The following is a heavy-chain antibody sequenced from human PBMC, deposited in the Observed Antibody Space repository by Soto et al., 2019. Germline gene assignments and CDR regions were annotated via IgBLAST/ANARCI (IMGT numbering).Heavy chain of an antibody. Sequence: QVQLQESGPGLVKPSGTLSLTCALSGGSISSSNWWSWVRQPPGKGLEWIGEIHHSGSTNYKSSLKGRVTISVDKSKNQFSLKLTSVTAADTAVYYCARNGYSNGWYHFDYWGQGILVTVSS. V-gene: IGHV4-4*02. D-gene: IGHD6-19*01. CDR1: GGSISSSNW. J-gene: IGHJ4*02. CDR2: IHHSGST. CDR3: ARNGYSNGWYHFDY.